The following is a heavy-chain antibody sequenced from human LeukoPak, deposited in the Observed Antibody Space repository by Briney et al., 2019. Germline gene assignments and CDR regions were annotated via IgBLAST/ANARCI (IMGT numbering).Heavy chain of an antibody. Sequence: GGSLRLSCAASGFTFSSYAMSWVRQAPGKGLEWVSAISGSGGSTYYADSVKGRFTISRDNSKNTLYLQMNSLRAEETAVYYCAKDTEGRWLQLEHWGRGALVTVSS. V-gene: IGHV3-23*01. CDR1: GFTFSSYA. J-gene: IGHJ1*01. D-gene: IGHD5-24*01. CDR2: ISGSGGST. CDR3: AKDTEGRWLQLEH.